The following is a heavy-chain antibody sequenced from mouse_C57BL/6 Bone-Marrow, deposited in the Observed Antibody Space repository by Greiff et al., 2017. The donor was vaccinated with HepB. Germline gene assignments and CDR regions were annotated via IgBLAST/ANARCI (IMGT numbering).Heavy chain of an antibody. CDR3: ARSGYLDY. D-gene: IGHD3-1*01. V-gene: IGHV1-19*01. Sequence: VQLQQSGPVLVKPGASVKMSCKASGYTFTDYYMNWVKQSHGKSLEWIGVINPYNGGTSYNQKLKGKATLTVDKSSSTAYMELNSLTSEDSAVYYCARSGYLDYWGQGTTLTVSS. CDR1: GYTFTDYY. J-gene: IGHJ2*01. CDR2: INPYNGGT.